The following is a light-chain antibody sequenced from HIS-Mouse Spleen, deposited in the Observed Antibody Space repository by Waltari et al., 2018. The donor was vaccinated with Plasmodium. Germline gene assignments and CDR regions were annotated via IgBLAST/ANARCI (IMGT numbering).Light chain of an antibody. J-gene: IGKJ5*01. CDR1: QSVSSSY. Sequence: EIVLTKSPGTLSLSPGERATLSRRAHQSVSSSYLAWYQQKPGQAPLLLILGASSRATGIPDRFSGSGSETDFTLTISRLEPEDFAVYYCQQYGSSPITFGQGTRLEIK. CDR3: QQYGSSPIT. V-gene: IGKV3-20*01. CDR2: GAS.